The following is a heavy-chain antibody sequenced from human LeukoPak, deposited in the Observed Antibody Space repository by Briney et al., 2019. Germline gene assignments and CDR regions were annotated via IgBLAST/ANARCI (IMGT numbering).Heavy chain of an antibody. CDR2: ISSSGGT. V-gene: IGHV3-23*01. J-gene: IGHJ4*02. Sequence: GGSLRLSCAASGFTFSSYAMSWVRQAPGKGLEWVSVISSSGGTYYADSVKGRFTISRDNSKNTLYLQMNSLRAEDTAVYYCARGGPNSSSSRSSTLLEYWGQGTLVTVSS. CDR1: GFTFSSYA. D-gene: IGHD6-6*01. CDR3: ARGGPNSSSSRSSTLLEY.